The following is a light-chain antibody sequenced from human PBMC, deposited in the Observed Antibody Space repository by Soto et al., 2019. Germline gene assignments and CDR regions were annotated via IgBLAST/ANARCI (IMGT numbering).Light chain of an antibody. V-gene: IGKV1-33*01. Sequence: DIQMTQSPSSLSASVGDRVTITCQASQDISNYLNWYQQKPGKAPKLLIYDASNLETGVPSRFSGSGSGTEFTFTISSLQPEDIATYYCQQYDNLQTFGGGTKVEIK. CDR2: DAS. CDR3: QQYDNLQT. J-gene: IGKJ4*01. CDR1: QDISNY.